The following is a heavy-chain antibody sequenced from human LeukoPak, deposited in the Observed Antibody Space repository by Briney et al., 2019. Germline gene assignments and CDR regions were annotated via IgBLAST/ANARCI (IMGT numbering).Heavy chain of an antibody. D-gene: IGHD2-2*01. CDR1: GFTFDDYA. CDR3: TRVGYCATTSCRTAFDI. V-gene: IGHV3-9*01. J-gene: IGHJ3*02. CDR2: ISWNSGSI. Sequence: GRSLRLSCAASGFTFDDYAMHWVRQAPGKGLEWVSGISWNSGSIGYADSVKGRFTISRDDAKNTLYLQMNSLRAEDTAVYYCTRVGYCATTSCRTAFDIWGQGTMVTVSS.